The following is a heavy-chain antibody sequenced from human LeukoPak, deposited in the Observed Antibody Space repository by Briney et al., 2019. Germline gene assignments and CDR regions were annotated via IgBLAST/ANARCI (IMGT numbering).Heavy chain of an antibody. Sequence: SETLSLTCTVSGDSISSYYWSWIRQPPGKGLEWIGYISYSGSTNYNPSFKSRVTISVDTSKNQFSLKLSSVTAADTAVYYCARDRGRDDPDAFDIWGQGTMVTVSS. D-gene: IGHD1-1*01. J-gene: IGHJ3*02. CDR1: GDSISSYY. V-gene: IGHV4-59*01. CDR2: ISYSGST. CDR3: ARDRGRDDPDAFDI.